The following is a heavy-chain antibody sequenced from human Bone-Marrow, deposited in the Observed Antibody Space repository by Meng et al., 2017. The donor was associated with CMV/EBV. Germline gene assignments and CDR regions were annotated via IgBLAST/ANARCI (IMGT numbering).Heavy chain of an antibody. Sequence: GESLKISCVASGFTVSSSYMTWVRQAPGKGLEWVAVIYNDGMTYYAHAVKGRFSISRDNSKNTLYLQMNSLRAEDTAVYYCARAGSSSVYYYYGMGVWGQGTTVTVSS. CDR2: IYNDGMT. CDR3: ARAGSSSVYYYYGMGV. D-gene: IGHD6-6*01. CDR1: GFTVSSSY. J-gene: IGHJ6*02. V-gene: IGHV3-53*01.